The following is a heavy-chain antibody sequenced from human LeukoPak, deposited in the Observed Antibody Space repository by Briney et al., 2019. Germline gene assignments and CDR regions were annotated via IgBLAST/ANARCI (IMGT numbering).Heavy chain of an antibody. CDR1: GFTFSGYG. V-gene: IGHV3-30*18. Sequence: PGGSLRLSCAASGFTFSGYGMHWVRQAPGKGLEWVALISYDGNIKYYADSVKDRFTISRDNSKNTLYLQMNSLRAEDTAVYYCAKDRSSTWTFLDSWGQGTLVTVSS. CDR3: AKDRSSTWTFLDS. CDR2: ISYDGNIK. J-gene: IGHJ5*02. D-gene: IGHD6-13*01.